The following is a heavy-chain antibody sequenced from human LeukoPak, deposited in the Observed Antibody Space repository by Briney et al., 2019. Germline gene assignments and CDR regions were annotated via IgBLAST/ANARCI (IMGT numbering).Heavy chain of an antibody. D-gene: IGHD3-3*01. CDR1: GFTFSSYA. V-gene: IGHV3-30*04. Sequence: PGRSLRLSCAASGFTFSSYAMHWVRQAPGKGLEWVAVISYDGSNKYYADSVKGRFTISRDNSKNTLYLQMNSLRAEDTAVYYCARGSGRITIFGVPYWGQGTLVSVSS. CDR2: ISYDGSNK. J-gene: IGHJ4*02. CDR3: ARGSGRITIFGVPY.